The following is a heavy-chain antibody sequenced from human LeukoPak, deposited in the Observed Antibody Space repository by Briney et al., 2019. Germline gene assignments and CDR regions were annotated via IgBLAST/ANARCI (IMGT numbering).Heavy chain of an antibody. Sequence: GASVKVSCKASGYTFTSYGISWVRQAPGQGLEGMGWISAYNGNTNYPQTLQGRVTMTTDTSTSTAYMELRSLRSDDTAVFYCARGLGNYPEIPLDYWGQGTLVTVSS. V-gene: IGHV1-18*01. D-gene: IGHD3-16*02. J-gene: IGHJ4*02. CDR3: ARGLGNYPEIPLDY. CDR1: GYTFTSYG. CDR2: ISAYNGNT.